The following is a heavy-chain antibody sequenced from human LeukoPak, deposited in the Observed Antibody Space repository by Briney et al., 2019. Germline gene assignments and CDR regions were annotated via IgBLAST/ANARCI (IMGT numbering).Heavy chain of an antibody. Sequence: SETLSLTCAVSGGSISSSNWWSWVRQPPGKRLEWIGEIYHSGSTNYNPSLKSRVTISVDKSKNQFSLKLSSVTAADTALFYCARASGYTGSAFDIWGQGTMVTVSS. CDR2: IYHSGST. CDR3: ARASGYTGSAFDI. D-gene: IGHD1-26*01. CDR1: GGSISSSNW. J-gene: IGHJ3*02. V-gene: IGHV4-4*02.